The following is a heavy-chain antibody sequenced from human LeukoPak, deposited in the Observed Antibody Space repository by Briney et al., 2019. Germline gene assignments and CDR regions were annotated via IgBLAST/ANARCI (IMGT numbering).Heavy chain of an antibody. J-gene: IGHJ4*02. D-gene: IGHD1-14*01. CDR1: GFTFSNYG. Sequence: GGSLRLSCAASGFTFSNYGMHWVRQAPGRGLEWVSLIYSAGTTYYADSVKGRFTISRDNSKNTLYLQMNSLRADDTAVYFCATGPPRDHPYFDFWGQGSLVTVSS. CDR3: ATGPPRDHPYFDF. V-gene: IGHV3-53*01. CDR2: IYSAGTT.